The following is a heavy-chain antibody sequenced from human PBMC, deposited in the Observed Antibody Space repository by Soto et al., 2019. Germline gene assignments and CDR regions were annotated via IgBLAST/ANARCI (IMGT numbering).Heavy chain of an antibody. D-gene: IGHD2-2*01. Sequence: SVKVSCKASGGTFSSYTISWVRQAPGQGLEWMGRIIPILGIANYAQKFQGRVTITADKSTSTAYMELSSLRSEDTAVYYCARFRGIVVVPAATDAFDIWGQGTMVTVSS. V-gene: IGHV1-69*02. CDR1: GGTFSSYT. CDR2: IIPILGIA. J-gene: IGHJ3*02. CDR3: ARFRGIVVVPAATDAFDI.